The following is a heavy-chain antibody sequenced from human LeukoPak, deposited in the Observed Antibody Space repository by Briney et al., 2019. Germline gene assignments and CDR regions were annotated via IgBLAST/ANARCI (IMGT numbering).Heavy chain of an antibody. V-gene: IGHV1-2*02. J-gene: IGHJ6*03. D-gene: IGHD6-19*01. CDR1: GYTFTSYG. Sequence: ASVKVSCKASGYTFTSYGISWVRQAPGQGLEWMGWINPNSGGTNYAQKFQGRVTMTRDTSISTAYMELSRLRSDDTAVYYCARDMKEVAVAQSYYYMDVWGKGTTVTISS. CDR3: ARDMKEVAVAQSYYYMDV. CDR2: INPNSGGT.